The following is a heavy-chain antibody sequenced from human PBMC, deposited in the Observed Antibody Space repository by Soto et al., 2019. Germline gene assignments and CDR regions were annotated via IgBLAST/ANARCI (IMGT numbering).Heavy chain of an antibody. Sequence: PGGSVRLSCAASGFTFSSYEMNWVRQAPGKGLEWVSYISSSGSTIYYADSVKGRFTISRDNAKNSLYLQMNSLRAEDTAVYYCARDRLYDSSGYSMRAFDIWGQGTMGTVSS. V-gene: IGHV3-48*03. D-gene: IGHD3-22*01. CDR2: ISSSGSTI. CDR3: ARDRLYDSSGYSMRAFDI. CDR1: GFTFSSYE. J-gene: IGHJ3*02.